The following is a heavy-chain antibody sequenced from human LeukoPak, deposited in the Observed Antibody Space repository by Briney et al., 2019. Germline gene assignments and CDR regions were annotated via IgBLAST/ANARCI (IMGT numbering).Heavy chain of an antibody. CDR1: GGSFSGYY. V-gene: IGHV4-34*01. D-gene: IGHD6-6*01. J-gene: IGHJ4*02. CDR2: IIHRGST. Sequence: SETLSLTCAVYGGSFSGYYWSWIPQPPGKGLEWIGEIIHRGSTNYNPSLKSRVTISVDTSKNQFSLKVSSVTAADTAVYYCARGYTVAARPGRFDYWGQGTLVTVSS. CDR3: ARGYTVAARPGRFDY.